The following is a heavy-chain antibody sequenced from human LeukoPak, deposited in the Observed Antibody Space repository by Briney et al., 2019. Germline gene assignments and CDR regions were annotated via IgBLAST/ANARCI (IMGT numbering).Heavy chain of an antibody. CDR3: ARVTPTLRYFDWYNWFDP. D-gene: IGHD3-9*01. CDR1: GGSFSGYY. CDR2: INHSGST. Sequence: SETLSLTCAVYGGSFSGYYWSWIRQPPGKGLEWIGEINHSGSTNYNPSLKSRVTISVDTSKNQFSLKLSSVTAADTAVYYCARVTPTLRYFDWYNWFDPWGQGTLVTVSS. V-gene: IGHV4-34*01. J-gene: IGHJ5*02.